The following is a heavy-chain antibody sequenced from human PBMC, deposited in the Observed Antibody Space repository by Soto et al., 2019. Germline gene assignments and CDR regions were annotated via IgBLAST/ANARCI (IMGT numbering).Heavy chain of an antibody. J-gene: IGHJ4*02. V-gene: IGHV3-48*02. CDR3: ARSVEGHFDY. D-gene: IGHD6-19*01. CDR2: MTSDTKTI. Sequence: EVQLVESGGVLVQPGGSLRLSCAASGFRFNIYSMNWIRQAPGKGLEWSAYMTSDTKTIKYADSVKGRFTISRDNDNNLVYLQMNSLRDEDTAVYYCARSVEGHFDYWGQGTVVTVSA. CDR1: GFRFNIYS.